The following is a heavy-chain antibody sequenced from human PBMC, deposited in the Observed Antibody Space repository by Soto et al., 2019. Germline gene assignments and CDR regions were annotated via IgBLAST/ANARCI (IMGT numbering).Heavy chain of an antibody. V-gene: IGHV3-23*01. CDR1: GFTFSSYA. CDR2: ISGSGGST. D-gene: IGHD3-22*01. CDR3: AKENYYDSSGYYWGYFDY. J-gene: IGHJ4*02. Sequence: PGGSLRLSCAASGFTFSSYAMSWVRQAPGKGLEWVSAISGSGGSTYYADSVKGRFTISRDNSKNTLYLQMNSLRAEDTAVYYCAKENYYDSSGYYWGYFDYWGQGTLVTVSS.